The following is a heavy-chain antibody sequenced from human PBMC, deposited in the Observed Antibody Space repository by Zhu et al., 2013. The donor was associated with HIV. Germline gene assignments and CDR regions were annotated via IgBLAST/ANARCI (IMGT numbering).Heavy chain of an antibody. CDR2: IYPGDSDT. CDR1: GYSFTSYW. CDR3: ARGETYYYDSSGWDAFDI. V-gene: IGHV5-51*01. J-gene: IGHJ3*02. Sequence: EVQLVQSGAEVKKPGESLKISCKGSGYSFTSYWIGWVRQMPGKGLEWMGIIYPGDSDTRYSPSFQGQVTISADKSISTAYLQWSSLKASDTAMYYCARGETYYYDSSGWDAFDIWGQGTMVTVSS. D-gene: IGHD3-22*01.